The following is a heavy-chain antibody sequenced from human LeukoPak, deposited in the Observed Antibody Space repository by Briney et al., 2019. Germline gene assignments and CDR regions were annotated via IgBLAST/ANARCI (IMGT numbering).Heavy chain of an antibody. CDR1: GFTFSNYS. Sequence: GGSLRLSCAASGFTFSNYSMTWVRQAPGKGLEWVSGISGSGGATYYADSVKGRFTISRDNSENTVYLQMNSLRVEDTAIYYCAKDRSSGGSCSNYWGRGTQVTVSS. CDR3: AKDRSSGGSCSNY. CDR2: ISGSGGAT. J-gene: IGHJ4*02. V-gene: IGHV3-23*01. D-gene: IGHD2-15*01.